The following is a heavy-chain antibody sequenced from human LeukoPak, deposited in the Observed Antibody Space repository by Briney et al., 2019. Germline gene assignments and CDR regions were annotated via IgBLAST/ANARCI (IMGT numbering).Heavy chain of an antibody. D-gene: IGHD3-22*01. Sequence: SETLSLTRTVSGGSISSYYWSWIRQPPGKGLEWIGYIYYSGSTNYNPSLKSRVTISVDTSKNQFSLKLSSVTAADTAVYYCARTGIDYDSSGYYFDPWGQGTLVTVSS. V-gene: IGHV4-59*01. J-gene: IGHJ5*02. CDR2: IYYSGST. CDR3: ARTGIDYDSSGYYFDP. CDR1: GGSISSYY.